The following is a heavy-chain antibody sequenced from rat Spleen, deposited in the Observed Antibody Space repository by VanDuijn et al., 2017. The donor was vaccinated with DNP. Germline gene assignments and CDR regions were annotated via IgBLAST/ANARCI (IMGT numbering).Heavy chain of an antibody. J-gene: IGHJ1*01. D-gene: IGHD1-2*01. Sequence: EVQLVESGGGLVQPGRSLKLSCAASGFTFSNYYMAWVRQAPKKGLEWVATISTSGSRTYYPDSVKGRFTISRDNAKSSLSLQMNSLKSEDTATYYCARHESSYIPWYFDFWGPGTMVTVSS. V-gene: IGHV5-25*01. CDR2: ISTSGSRT. CDR3: ARHESSYIPWYFDF. CDR1: GFTFSNYY.